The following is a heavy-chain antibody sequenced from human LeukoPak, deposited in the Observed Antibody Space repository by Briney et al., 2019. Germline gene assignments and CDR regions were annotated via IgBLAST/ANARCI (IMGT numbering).Heavy chain of an antibody. CDR2: VYYGRTT. V-gene: IGHV4-39*01. Sequence: SETLSLTCTVSGRSLSSYYWSWVRQSHGKGMEWVGSVYYGRTTYYSPSLDSRVTISLDTSANQFSLQLNSVTAADTAVYYCVRHDGRGGATMGAFDSWGQGSLVTVSS. CDR3: VRHDGRGGATMGAFDS. J-gene: IGHJ5*01. CDR1: GRSLSSYY. D-gene: IGHD4/OR15-4a*01.